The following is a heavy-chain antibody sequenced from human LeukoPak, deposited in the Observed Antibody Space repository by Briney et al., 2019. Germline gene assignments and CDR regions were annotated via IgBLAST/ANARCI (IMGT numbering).Heavy chain of an antibody. CDR2: INNSGST. J-gene: IGHJ5*02. Sequence: PSETLSLTCAVYGGSFSGYYWCWIRQPPGKGLEWIGEINNSGSTNYNPSLKSRVTISVDTSKNQFSLKLSSVTAADTAVYYCARGTCCDCRGGSCYSGRRYNWFDPWGGGTQVSVPS. V-gene: IGHV4-34*01. D-gene: IGHD2-15*01. CDR1: GGSFSGYY. CDR3: ARGTCCDCRGGSCYSGRRYNWFDP.